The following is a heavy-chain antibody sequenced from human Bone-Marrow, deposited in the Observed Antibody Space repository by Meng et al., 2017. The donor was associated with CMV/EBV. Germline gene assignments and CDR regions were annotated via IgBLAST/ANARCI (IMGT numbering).Heavy chain of an antibody. D-gene: IGHD5-12*01. V-gene: IGHV1-69*05. J-gene: IGHJ6*02. CDR2: IIPIFGTA. CDR3: ARASGYDVNYYYYYGMDV. Sequence: SVKVSCKASGGTFSSYAISWVRQAPGQGLEWMGGIIPIFGTANYAQKFQGRVTITTDESTSTAYMELSSLRSEDTAVYYCARASGYDVNYYYYYGMDVWGQGTTVTGSS. CDR1: GGTFSSYA.